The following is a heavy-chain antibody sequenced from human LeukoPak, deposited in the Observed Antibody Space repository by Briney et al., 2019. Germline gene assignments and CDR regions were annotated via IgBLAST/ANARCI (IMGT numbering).Heavy chain of an antibody. CDR1: GGSISSSSYY. Sequence: SETLSLTCTVSGGSISSSSYYWGWIRQPPGKGLEWIGSIYYSGSTYYNPSLKSRVTISVDTSKNQFSLKLSSVTAADTAVYYCARDYSSRTFDYWGQGTLVTVSS. CDR3: ARDYSSRTFDY. V-gene: IGHV4-39*07. J-gene: IGHJ4*02. CDR2: IYYSGST. D-gene: IGHD6-13*01.